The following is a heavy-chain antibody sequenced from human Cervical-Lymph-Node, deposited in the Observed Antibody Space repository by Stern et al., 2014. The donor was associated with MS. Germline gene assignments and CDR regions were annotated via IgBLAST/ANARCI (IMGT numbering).Heavy chain of an antibody. J-gene: IGHJ4*02. CDR1: GFTVSRDY. Sequence: EVTLVESGGGVIQPGGSLRLSCTASGFTVSRDYMTWVRTAQGKGMARVSLITNVGSTFYTDSVKGRFTISRDDSKNTVYLHMTSLRSEDTAMYYCARDTSSPERSDWWGQGTLVTVSS. V-gene: IGHV3-53*01. CDR2: ITNVGST. D-gene: IGHD1-1*01. CDR3: ARDTSSPERSDW.